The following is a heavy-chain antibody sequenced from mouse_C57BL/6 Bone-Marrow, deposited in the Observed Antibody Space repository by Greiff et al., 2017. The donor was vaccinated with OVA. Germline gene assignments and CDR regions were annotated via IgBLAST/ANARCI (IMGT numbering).Heavy chain of an antibody. CDR2: ISSGGSYT. CDR1: GFTFSSYG. J-gene: IGHJ2*01. V-gene: IGHV5-6*01. Sequence: EVQLVESGGDLVKPGGSLKLSCAASGFTFSSYGMSWVRQTPDKRLEWVATISSGGSYTYYPDSVKGRFTISRDNAKNTLYLQMSSLKSEDTAMYYCARGYYYGSSYGYWGQGTTLTVSS. D-gene: IGHD1-1*01. CDR3: ARGYYYGSSYGY.